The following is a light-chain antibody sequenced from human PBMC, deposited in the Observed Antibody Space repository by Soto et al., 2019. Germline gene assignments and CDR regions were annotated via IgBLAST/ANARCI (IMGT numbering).Light chain of an antibody. V-gene: IGKV1-9*01. CDR1: QAISSY. CDR3: QQLNSFPIT. J-gene: IGKJ5*01. CDR2: AAS. Sequence: DIQLTQAPSLLSASAGDRVSITCRASQAISSYLAWYQQKPGRAPKLLIYAASTLQSGVPSRFSGSGSGTEFTLTITSLQPEDFATYYCQQLNSFPITFGQGTRLEIK.